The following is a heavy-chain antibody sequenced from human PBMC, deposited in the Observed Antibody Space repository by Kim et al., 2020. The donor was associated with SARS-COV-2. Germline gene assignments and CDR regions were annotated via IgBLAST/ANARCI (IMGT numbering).Heavy chain of an antibody. J-gene: IGHJ5*02. CDR1: GYNFTNYD. CDR2: MNPNSGNT. CDR3: VKAGVAHRGWFDP. Sequence: ASVKVSCKASGYNFTNYDINWVRQAPGQGLEWVGWMNPNSGNTDYAQKFQGRVTLTRDISTSTAYMELSSLRSDDTATYYCVKAGVAHRGWFDPWGQGALVIVSS. D-gene: IGHD3-10*01. V-gene: IGHV1-8*01.